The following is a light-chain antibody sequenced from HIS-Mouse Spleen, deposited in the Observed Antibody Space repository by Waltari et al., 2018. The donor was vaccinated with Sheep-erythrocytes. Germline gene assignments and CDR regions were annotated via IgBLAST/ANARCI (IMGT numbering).Light chain of an antibody. CDR3: SSYTSSSTWV. V-gene: IGLV2-14*03. J-gene: IGLJ3*02. CDR1: SSDVGGYNY. CDR2: DVS. Sequence: SPGQSITISCTGTSSDVGGYNYVSWYHQHPGKAPKLMIYDVSNRPSGVSNRFSGSKSGNTASLTISGLQAEDEADYYCSSYTSSSTWVFGGGTKLTVL.